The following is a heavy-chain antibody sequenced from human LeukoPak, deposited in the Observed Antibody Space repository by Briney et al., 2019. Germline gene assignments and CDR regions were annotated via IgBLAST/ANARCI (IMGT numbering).Heavy chain of an antibody. D-gene: IGHD1-26*01. J-gene: IGHJ2*01. CDR3: AKGQVGAIWYFDL. CDR2: ISGSGDNT. V-gene: IGHV3-23*01. CDR1: RFTFCMYA. Sequence: GGSLRLSRAASRFTFCMYAMSGVRQPPGKGLEWVSGISGSGDNTYYADSVKGRFTISRDNSKNTLYLQMNSLRAEDTAEYYCAKGQVGAIWYFDLWARGTVVTVSS.